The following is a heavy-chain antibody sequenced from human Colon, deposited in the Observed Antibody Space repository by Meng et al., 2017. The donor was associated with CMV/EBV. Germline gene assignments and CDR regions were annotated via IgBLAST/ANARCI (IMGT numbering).Heavy chain of an antibody. V-gene: IGHV3-23*01. CDR2: ISGSRTYT. CDR3: AKDRRPQTRCTYGYDY. Sequence: GGSLRLSCAASGFTFSSYAMTWVRQAPGRGLEWVSTISGSRTYTYYADSVKGRFTISRDNSKNTLYLQLNSLRAEDTAIYYCAKDRRPQTRCTYGYDYWGQGTLVTVSS. CDR1: GFTFSSYA. J-gene: IGHJ4*02. D-gene: IGHD5-18*01.